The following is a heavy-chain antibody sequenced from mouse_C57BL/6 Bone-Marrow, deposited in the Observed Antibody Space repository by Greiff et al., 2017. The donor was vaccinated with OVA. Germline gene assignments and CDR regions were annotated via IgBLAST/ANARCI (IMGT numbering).Heavy chain of an antibody. Sequence: VQLQQSGPVLVKPGASVKMSCKASGYTFTDYYMNWVKQSHGKSLEWIGVINPYNGGTSYNQKFKGKATLTVDKSSSTAYMDLNSLTSEDSAVYYCARLRLWFAYWGQGTLVTVSA. CDR2: INPYNGGT. V-gene: IGHV1-19*01. CDR3: ARLRLWFAY. CDR1: GYTFTDYY. J-gene: IGHJ3*01.